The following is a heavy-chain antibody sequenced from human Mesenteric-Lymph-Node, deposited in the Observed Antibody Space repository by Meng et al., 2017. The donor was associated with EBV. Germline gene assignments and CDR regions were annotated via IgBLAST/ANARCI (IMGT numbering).Heavy chain of an antibody. J-gene: IGHJ4*02. CDR3: ARFDWLAHF. V-gene: IGHV7-4-1*02. D-gene: IGHD3-9*01. CDR1: GYIFNKYE. Sequence: QVQLVQSGFELRKPGASVKISCKASGYIFNKYEMNWIRQAPGQGLEWMGWINTNTGNPTYAQDFTGRFVFSVDTSVSTAYLQISSLESDDTAGYYCARFDWLAHFWGQGTLVTVSS. CDR2: INTNTGNP.